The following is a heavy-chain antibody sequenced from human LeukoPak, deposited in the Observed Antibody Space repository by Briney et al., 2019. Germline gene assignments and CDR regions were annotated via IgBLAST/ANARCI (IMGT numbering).Heavy chain of an antibody. V-gene: IGHV3-30-3*01. CDR2: ISYDGSNK. D-gene: IGHD1-1*01. J-gene: IGHJ6*03. CDR3: AKEWAGTTDSYYYYMDV. Sequence: PGGSLRLSCAASGFTFSSYAMHWVRQAPGKGLEWVAVISYDGSNKYYADSVKGRFTISRDNSKNTLYLQMNSLRAEDTAVYYCAKEWAGTTDSYYYYMDVWGKGTTVTVSS. CDR1: GFTFSSYA.